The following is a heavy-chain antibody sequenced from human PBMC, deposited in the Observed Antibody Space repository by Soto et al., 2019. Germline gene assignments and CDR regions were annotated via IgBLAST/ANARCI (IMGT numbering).Heavy chain of an antibody. CDR2: IWYDGSNK. CDR1: GFPFTSYG. V-gene: IGHV3-33*01. J-gene: IGHJ4*02. D-gene: IGHD6-6*01. Sequence: GGSLRLSCAASGFPFTSYGMHWVRQAPGKGLEWVAVIWYDGSNKYYADSVKGRFTISRDNSKNTLYLQMNSLRAEDTAVYYCARDDLGVRPLATLSNSSSSKDYWGQGTLVTSPQ. CDR3: ARDDLGVRPLATLSNSSSSKDY.